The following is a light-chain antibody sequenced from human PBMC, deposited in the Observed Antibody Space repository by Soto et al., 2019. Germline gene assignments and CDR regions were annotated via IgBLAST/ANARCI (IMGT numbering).Light chain of an antibody. CDR3: MQSTQDPHT. Sequence: DIMMTQTPLSSPVTLGQSASISCRSSQSLVHGDGNTYLNWIQQRPGQSPRLLIYMVSKRFSGVPDRFSGSGAGTDFTLKISRVEAEDVGVYYCMQSTQDPHTFGQGTKLEIK. V-gene: IGKV2-24*01. CDR1: QSLVHGDGNTY. CDR2: MVS. J-gene: IGKJ2*01.